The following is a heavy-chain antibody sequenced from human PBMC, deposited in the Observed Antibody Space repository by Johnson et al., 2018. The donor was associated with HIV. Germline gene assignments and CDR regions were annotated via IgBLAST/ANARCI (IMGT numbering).Heavy chain of an antibody. CDR2: IYSDGTT. J-gene: IGHJ3*01. Sequence: VQLVESGGGLIQPGGSLRLSCAASGFSVRTNHMSWVRQAPGKGLEWVSVIYSDGTTSVAQSVKGRFSISSDVSKNILYLQMHSLRTEDTAYYYCARDLPGIYDAFDLWGQGTKVTISS. CDR3: ARDLPGIYDAFDL. CDR1: GFSVRTNH. V-gene: IGHV3-53*01. D-gene: IGHD1-26*01.